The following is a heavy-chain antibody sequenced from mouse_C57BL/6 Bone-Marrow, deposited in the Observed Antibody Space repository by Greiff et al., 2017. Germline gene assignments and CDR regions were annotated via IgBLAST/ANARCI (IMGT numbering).Heavy chain of an antibody. Sequence: VQLQQSGAELVKPGASVKMSCKASGYTFTTYPIEWMKQNHGKSLEWIGNFHPYNDDTKYNEKFKGKATLTVEKSSSTVYLERSRLTSDDAAVYYCARVNYYGSSWDYFDYWGQGTTLTVSS. J-gene: IGHJ2*01. D-gene: IGHD1-1*01. CDR2: FHPYNDDT. V-gene: IGHV1-47*01. CDR3: ARVNYYGSSWDYFDY. CDR1: GYTFTTYP.